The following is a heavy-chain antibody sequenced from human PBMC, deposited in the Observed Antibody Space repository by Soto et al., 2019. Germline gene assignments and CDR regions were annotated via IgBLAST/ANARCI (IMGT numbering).Heavy chain of an antibody. Sequence: GESLKISCKGSGYSFTSYWISWVRQMPGKGLEWMGRIGPSDSYTNYSPSFQGHVTISADKSISTAYLQWSSLKASDTAMYYCAGPTRGGYYYYYGMDVWGQGTTVTVSS. CDR1: GYSFTSYW. CDR2: IGPSDSYT. V-gene: IGHV5-10-1*01. CDR3: AGPTRGGYYYYYGMDV. D-gene: IGHD3-16*01. J-gene: IGHJ6*02.